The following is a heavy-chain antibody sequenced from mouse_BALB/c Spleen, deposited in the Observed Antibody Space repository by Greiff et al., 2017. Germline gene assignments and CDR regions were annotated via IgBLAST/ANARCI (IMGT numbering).Heavy chain of an antibody. V-gene: IGHV1-67*01. CDR3: ARDWIYYGSSYNYYAMDY. CDR2: ISTYYGNT. J-gene: IGHJ4*01. D-gene: IGHD1-1*01. Sequence: QVQLQQSGPELVRPGVSVKISCKGSGYTFTDYAMHWVKQSHAKSLEWIGVISTYYGNTNYNQKFKGKATMTVDKSSSTAYMELARLTSEDSAIYYGARDWIYYGSSYNYYAMDYWGQGTSVTVSA. CDR1: GYTFTDYA.